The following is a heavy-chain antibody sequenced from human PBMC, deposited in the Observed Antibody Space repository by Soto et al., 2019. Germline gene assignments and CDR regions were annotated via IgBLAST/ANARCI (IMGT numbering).Heavy chain of an antibody. CDR2: IYPGDSDT. J-gene: IGHJ4*02. CDR1: GYSFTSYW. D-gene: IGHD6-19*01. CDR3: ARLIEAVAGTEQESYFDY. Sequence: PGESLKISCKGSGYSFTSYWIGWVRQMPGKGLEWMGIIYPGDSDTRYSPSFQGQVTISADKSISTAYLQWSSLKASDTAMYYCARLIEAVAGTEQESYFDYWGQATLVTVSS. V-gene: IGHV5-51*01.